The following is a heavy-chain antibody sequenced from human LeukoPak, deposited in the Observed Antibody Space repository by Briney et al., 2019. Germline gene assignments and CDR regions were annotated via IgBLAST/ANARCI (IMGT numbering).Heavy chain of an antibody. CDR3: ARGQHRVTYSDDAFDI. Sequence: GRSLRLSCVASGFTFSSYAMHWVRQAPGKGLQWVAVISCGGNNIYYADSVKGRFTLSRDNSKNTLYMQMNRLRAEDTAVYYCARGQHRVTYSDDAFDIWGQGTMVTVSS. CDR1: GFTFSSYA. CDR2: ISCGGNNI. J-gene: IGHJ3*02. V-gene: IGHV3-30*04. D-gene: IGHD4-11*01.